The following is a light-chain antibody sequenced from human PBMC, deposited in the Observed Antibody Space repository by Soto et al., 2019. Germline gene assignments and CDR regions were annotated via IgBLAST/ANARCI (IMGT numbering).Light chain of an antibody. V-gene: IGKV1-9*01. J-gene: IGKJ4*01. CDR1: QGISNY. Sequence: DIQLTQSPSFLSASVGDRVTITCRASQGISNYLAWYQRKPGKAPKLLIYTASTLQSGVPSRFSGGGSGTEFALTIGGLEPEGFATEDGEEVNRYARAVGGGREVE. CDR3: EEVNRYARA. CDR2: TAS.